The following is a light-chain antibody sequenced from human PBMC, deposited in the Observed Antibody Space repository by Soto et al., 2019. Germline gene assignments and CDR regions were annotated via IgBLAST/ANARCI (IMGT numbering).Light chain of an antibody. Sequence: DIQMTPSPPTLSASVGDRVTITCRASQSIRNYLAWYQQMPGKAPKLLIYGAYNLQSGVPSRFSGSGSGTEFTLSISSLQPDDFATYFCQHHNSYSQTFGQGTKVDIK. CDR2: GAY. J-gene: IGKJ1*01. V-gene: IGKV1-5*01. CDR1: QSIRNY. CDR3: QHHNSYSQT.